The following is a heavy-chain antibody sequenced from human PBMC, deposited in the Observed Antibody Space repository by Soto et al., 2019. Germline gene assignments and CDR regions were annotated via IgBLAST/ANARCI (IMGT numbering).Heavy chain of an antibody. CDR3: AKGYAMDV. Sequence: QVQLVQSGAEVKEPGASVKVSCKASGSAFTNYDINWVRQATGQGLEWMGWMNPNSGNTGYAQKFQGRFTMTRDTSIGTAYMELSSLRSEDTAVYCCAKGYAMDVWGQGTTVTVSS. J-gene: IGHJ6*02. CDR1: GSAFTNYD. D-gene: IGHD2-2*01. CDR2: MNPNSGNT. V-gene: IGHV1-8*01.